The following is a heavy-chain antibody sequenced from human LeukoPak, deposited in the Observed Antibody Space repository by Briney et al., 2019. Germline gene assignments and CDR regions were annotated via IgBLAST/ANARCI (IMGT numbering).Heavy chain of an antibody. CDR1: GYTFTGYY. D-gene: IGHD5-18*01. CDR3: SRDSTVLTWIQLHYYYYYMDV. Sequence: GASVKVSCKASGYTFTGYYLHWVRQAPGQGLEWMGWINPNSGGTNYAQKFQGRVTMTRDTSISTAYMELSRLRSDDTAVYYCSRDSTVLTWIQLHYYYYYMDVWGKGTTVTISS. J-gene: IGHJ6*03. V-gene: IGHV1-2*02. CDR2: INPNSGGT.